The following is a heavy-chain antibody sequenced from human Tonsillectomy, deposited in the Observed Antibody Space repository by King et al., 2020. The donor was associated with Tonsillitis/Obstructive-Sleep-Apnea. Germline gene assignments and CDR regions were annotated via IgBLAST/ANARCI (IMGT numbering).Heavy chain of an antibody. CDR3: ARDREYCSSTSCYGDYYMDV. J-gene: IGHJ6*03. CDR2: ISSSSSYI. CDR1: GFTFSSYS. D-gene: IGHD2-2*01. V-gene: IGHV3-21*01. Sequence: EVQLVESGGGLVKPGGSLRLSCAASGFTFSSYSMNWVRQAPGKGLEWVSSISSSSSYIYYADSVKGRFTISRDNAKNSLYLQMNSLRAEDTAVYYCARDREYCSSTSCYGDYYMDVWGKGTTVTVSS.